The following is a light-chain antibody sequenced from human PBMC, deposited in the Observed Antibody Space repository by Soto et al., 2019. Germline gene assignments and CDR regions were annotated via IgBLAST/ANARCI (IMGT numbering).Light chain of an antibody. Sequence: QSALTQPASVSGSPGQSITISCTGTSSDVGGYNSVSWYQQHPGKAPKLIIYEVSNRPSGVSNRFSGSKSGNTASLTISGLQAEDAADYYCNSYTSKSTGVFGTGTKVTAL. V-gene: IGLV2-14*01. CDR2: EVS. J-gene: IGLJ1*01. CDR1: SSDVGGYNS. CDR3: NSYTSKSTGV.